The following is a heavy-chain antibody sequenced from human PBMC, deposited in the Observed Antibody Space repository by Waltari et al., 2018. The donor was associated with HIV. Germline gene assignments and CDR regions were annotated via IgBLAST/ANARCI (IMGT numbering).Heavy chain of an antibody. CDR2: IYSGGST. J-gene: IGHJ6*02. D-gene: IGHD3-10*01. CDR1: GFTVSSNY. Sequence: EVQLVETGGGLIQPGGSLRLSCAASGFTVSSNYMSWVRQAPGKGLVLVSVIYSGGSTYYADSVKGRFTISRDNSKNTLYLQMNSLRAEDTAVYYCARNTYGSGSDLDYYGMDVWGQGTTVTVSS. V-gene: IGHV3-53*02. CDR3: ARNTYGSGSDLDYYGMDV.